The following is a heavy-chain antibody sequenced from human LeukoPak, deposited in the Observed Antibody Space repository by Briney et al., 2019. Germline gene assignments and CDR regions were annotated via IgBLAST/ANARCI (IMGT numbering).Heavy chain of an antibody. CDR1: GGSVSSSSYY. D-gene: IGHD3-3*01. CDR3: ASFLTTYDLKIDY. J-gene: IGHJ4*02. V-gene: IGHV4-39*07. Sequence: SETLSLTCTVSGGSVSSSSYYWGWIRQPPGKGLEWIGNIYYSGSTYYNASLKSRVTISVDTSKNHFSLKLSSVTAADTAVYYCASFLTTYDLKIDYWGQGTLVTVSS. CDR2: IYYSGST.